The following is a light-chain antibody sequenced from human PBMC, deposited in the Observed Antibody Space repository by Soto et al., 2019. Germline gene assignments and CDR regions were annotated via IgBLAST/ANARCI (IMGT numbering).Light chain of an antibody. J-gene: IGKJ5*01. CDR3: QQRMNWPLT. V-gene: IGKV3-11*01. CDR1: QTVSNY. Sequence: EIVLTQSPATLSLSPGERATLSCRASQTVSNYLLWYQQKPGQAPRLLIYDASNRATGIPARFSGSGSETDFTLTISSLGPEDVAVYYCQQRMNWPLTFGQGTRLEIK. CDR2: DAS.